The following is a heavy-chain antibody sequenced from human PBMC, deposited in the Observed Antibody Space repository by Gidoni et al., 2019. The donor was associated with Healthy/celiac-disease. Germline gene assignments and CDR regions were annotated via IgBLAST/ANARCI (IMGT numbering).Heavy chain of an antibody. Sequence: QVQLVQSGAEVKKPGSSVKVSCKASGGTFSSYAISWVRQAPGQGLEWMGGIIPIFGTANYAQKFQGRVTITADESTSTAYMELSSLRSEDTAVYYCAREVWSGYSYGLNYYDSSGRVVRDYYYYGMDVWGQGTTVTVSS. J-gene: IGHJ6*02. D-gene: IGHD3-22*01. CDR3: AREVWSGYSYGLNYYDSSGRVVRDYYYYGMDV. V-gene: IGHV1-69*01. CDR1: GGTFSSYA. CDR2: IIPIFGTA.